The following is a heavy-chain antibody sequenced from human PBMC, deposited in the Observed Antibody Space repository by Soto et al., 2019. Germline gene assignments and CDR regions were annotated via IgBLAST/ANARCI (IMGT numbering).Heavy chain of an antibody. CDR1: GFAFRTYA. D-gene: IGHD2-21*02. CDR2: IWGSGDRT. V-gene: IGHV3-23*01. Sequence: HPGGSLRLSWAASGFAFRTYAMAWVRQAPGKGLEWVSGIWGSGDRTFYADSVKGRFTISRDNSRNTLYLQMYSLTAEDTALYYCEKTGPYCGGDCSRYFYGMDVWGQGTTVTVSS. CDR3: EKTGPYCGGDCSRYFYGMDV. J-gene: IGHJ6*02.